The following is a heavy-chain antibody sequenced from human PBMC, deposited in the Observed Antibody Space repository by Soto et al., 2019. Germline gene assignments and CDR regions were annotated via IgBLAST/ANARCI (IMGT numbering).Heavy chain of an antibody. J-gene: IGHJ4*02. V-gene: IGHV3-23*01. CDR1: GFTFSSYA. CDR3: ATGQGIFGVVTHIVGVRETSC. CDR2: ISGSGGST. Sequence: GGSLRLSCAASGFTFSSYAMSWVRQSPGKGLEWVSAISGSGGSTYYADSVKGRFTISRDNSKNTLYLQMNSLRAEDTAVYYCATGQGIFGVVTHIVGVRETSCWGQGTL. D-gene: IGHD3-3*01.